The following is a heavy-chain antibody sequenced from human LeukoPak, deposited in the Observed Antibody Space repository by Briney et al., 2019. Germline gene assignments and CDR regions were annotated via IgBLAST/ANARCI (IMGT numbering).Heavy chain of an antibody. V-gene: IGHV1-2*02. Sequence: GASVKVSCKASGYTFTGYYMHWVRQAPGQGLEWMGWINPNSGGTNYAQKFQGRVTMTRDTSISTAYMELSRLRSDDTAVYYCARGFPPRRQYDSSGYYSYYFDYWGQGTLVTVSS. D-gene: IGHD3-22*01. CDR2: INPNSGGT. CDR1: GYTFTGYY. CDR3: ARGFPPRRQYDSSGYYSYYFDY. J-gene: IGHJ4*02.